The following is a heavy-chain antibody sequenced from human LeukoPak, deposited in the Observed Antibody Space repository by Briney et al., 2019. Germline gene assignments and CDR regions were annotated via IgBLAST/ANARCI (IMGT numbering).Heavy chain of an antibody. V-gene: IGHV4-59*08. CDR3: ARHATTGEGSDY. CDR2: IYYSGST. J-gene: IGHJ4*02. D-gene: IGHD7-27*01. Sequence: SETLSLTCTVSGGSISSYYWSWIRQRPGKGLEWIGYIYYSGSTNYNPSLKSRVTISVDTSKNQFSLKLSSVTAADTAVYYCARHATTGEGSDYWGQGTLVTVSS. CDR1: GGSISSYY.